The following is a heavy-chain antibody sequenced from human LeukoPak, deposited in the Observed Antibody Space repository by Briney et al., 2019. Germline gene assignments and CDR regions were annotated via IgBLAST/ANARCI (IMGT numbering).Heavy chain of an antibody. CDR1: GGSVSSGSYY. D-gene: IGHD3-10*01. V-gene: IGHV4-61*01. Sequence: SETLSLTCTVSGGSVSSGSYYWSWIRQPPGKGLEWIGYIYYSGSTNYNPSLKSRVTISVDTSKNQFSLKLSSVTAADTAVYYCARTELLWFGGIEGYYFDYWGQGTLVTVSS. J-gene: IGHJ4*02. CDR2: IYYSGST. CDR3: ARTELLWFGGIEGYYFDY.